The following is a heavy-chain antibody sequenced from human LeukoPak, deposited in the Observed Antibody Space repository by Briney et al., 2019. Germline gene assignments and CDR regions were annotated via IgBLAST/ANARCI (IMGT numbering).Heavy chain of an antibody. CDR3: AGQGIPYDFWSGYYSY. CDR2: IYYSGST. V-gene: IGHV4-39*01. CDR1: GGSISSSSYY. J-gene: IGHJ4*02. Sequence: PSETLSLTCTVSGGSISSSSYYWGWIRQPPGKGLEWIGSIYYSGSTYYNPSLKSRVTISVDTSKNQFSLKLSSVTAADTAVYYCAGQGIPYDFWSGYYSYWGQGTLVTVSS. D-gene: IGHD3-3*01.